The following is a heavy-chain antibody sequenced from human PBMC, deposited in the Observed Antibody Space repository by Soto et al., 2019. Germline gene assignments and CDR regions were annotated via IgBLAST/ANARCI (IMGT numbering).Heavy chain of an antibody. D-gene: IGHD3-22*01. CDR3: ARVVQFYDSSGYSFYYFDY. CDR2: IYYSRSD. CDR1: GDSINSADYY. V-gene: IGHV4-30-4*01. Sequence: LSLTCTVSGDSINSADYYWSWLRQPPGKGLEWIGYIYYSRSDYYNPSLGRRATITIDTSRNQFSLNLMSVTAADTAVYYCARVVQFYDSSGYSFYYFDYWGQGALVTVSS. J-gene: IGHJ4*02.